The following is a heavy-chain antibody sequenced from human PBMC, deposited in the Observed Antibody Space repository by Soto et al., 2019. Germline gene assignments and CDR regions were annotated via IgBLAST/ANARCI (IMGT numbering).Heavy chain of an antibody. CDR1: GFTFSSYG. J-gene: IGHJ3*02. Sequence: LRLSCAASGFTFSSYGMHWVRQAPGKGLEWVAVIWYDGSNKYYADSVKGRFTISRDNSKNTLYLQMNSLRAEDTAVYYCARGYSSGWRIDAFDIWGQGTMVTVSS. CDR3: ARGYSSGWRIDAFDI. D-gene: IGHD6-19*01. CDR2: IWYDGSNK. V-gene: IGHV3-33*01.